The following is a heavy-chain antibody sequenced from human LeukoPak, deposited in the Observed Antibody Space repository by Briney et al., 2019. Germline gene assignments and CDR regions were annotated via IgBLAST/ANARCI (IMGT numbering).Heavy chain of an antibody. J-gene: IGHJ4*02. V-gene: IGHV4-38-2*02. CDR3: ARDQYYYDSSGYYRFDY. CDR1: GYSISSGYY. D-gene: IGHD3-22*01. Sequence: SETLSLTCTVSGYSISSGYYWGWIRQPPGKGLEWIGSIYHSGSTYYNPSLKSRVTISVDTSKNQFSLKLSPVTAADTAVYYCARDQYYYDSSGYYRFDYWGQGTLVTVSS. CDR2: IYHSGST.